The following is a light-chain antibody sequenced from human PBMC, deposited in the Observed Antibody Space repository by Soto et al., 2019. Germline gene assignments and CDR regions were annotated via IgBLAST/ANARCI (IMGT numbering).Light chain of an antibody. Sequence: DIQMTQSPSSLSASVGDRVAITCRASQNMSSFLNWYRQKPGKAPNLLIYAASSLQSGVPSRFSGSGSGTDFTLTISSLQPEDFATYFCQQSYNAPAFGQGTKLEI. J-gene: IGKJ2*01. V-gene: IGKV1-39*01. CDR1: QNMSSF. CDR3: QQSYNAPA. CDR2: AAS.